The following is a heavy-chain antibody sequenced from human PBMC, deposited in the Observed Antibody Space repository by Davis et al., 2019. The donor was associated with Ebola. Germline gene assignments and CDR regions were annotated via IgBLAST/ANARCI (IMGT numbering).Heavy chain of an antibody. J-gene: IGHJ4*02. CDR3: ARDLRMRFRELSYFDY. CDR2: INPSGGST. D-gene: IGHD3-10*01. Sequence: ASVKVSCKASGYTFTSYYMHWVRQAPGQGLEWMGIINPSGGSTSYAQKFQGRVTMTTDTSTSTAYMELRSLRSDDTAVYYCARDLRMRFRELSYFDYWGQGTLVTVSS. CDR1: GYTFTSYY. V-gene: IGHV1-46*01.